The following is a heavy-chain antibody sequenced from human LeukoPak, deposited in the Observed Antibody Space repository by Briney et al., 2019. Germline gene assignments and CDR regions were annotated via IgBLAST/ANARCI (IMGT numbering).Heavy chain of an antibody. Sequence: PSETLSLTCTVSGGSISSSSYYWGWIRQPPGKGLEWIGSIYYSGSTYYNPSLKSRVTISVDTSKNQFSLKLSSVTAADTAVYYCARITMVRGVVGGTDWFDPWGQGTLVTVSS. CDR1: GGSISSSSYY. CDR3: ARITMVRGVVGGTDWFDP. D-gene: IGHD3-10*01. J-gene: IGHJ5*02. CDR2: IYYSGST. V-gene: IGHV4-39*07.